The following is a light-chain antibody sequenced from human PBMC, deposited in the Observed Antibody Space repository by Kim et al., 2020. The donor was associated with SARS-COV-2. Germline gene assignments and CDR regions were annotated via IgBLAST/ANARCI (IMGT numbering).Light chain of an antibody. CDR2: AAS. V-gene: IGKV1-9*01. CDR1: QGISSY. J-gene: IGKJ2*01. CDR3: QQLNSYPYT. Sequence: TQLTQSPSSLSASVGDRVTITCRASQGISSYLAWYQLKPGKAPKLLIYAASTLQSGVPSRFSSSGSGTDFTLTISSLQPEDFATYYCQQLNSYPYTFGQGTKLEI.